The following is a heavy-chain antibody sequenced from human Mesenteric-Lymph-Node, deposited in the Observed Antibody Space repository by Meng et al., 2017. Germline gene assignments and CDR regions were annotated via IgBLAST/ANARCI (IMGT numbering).Heavy chain of an antibody. CDR2: INVYNGNT. J-gene: IGHJ4*02. V-gene: IGHV1-18*01. Sequence: QVQLVQSGAEVKKPGASVKVSCKASGYTLTGDGFSWVRQAPGQGLEWMGWINVYNGNTNYAQKFQGRVTMTTDASTSTGYMELRSLRSDDTAVYYCARRGNPYLDLWGQGTLVTVSS. CDR3: ARRGNPYLDL. CDR1: GYTLTGDG.